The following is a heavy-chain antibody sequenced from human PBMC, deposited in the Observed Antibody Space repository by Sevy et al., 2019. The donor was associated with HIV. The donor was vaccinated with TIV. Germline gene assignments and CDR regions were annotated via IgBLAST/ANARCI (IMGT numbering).Heavy chain of an antibody. V-gene: IGHV3-49*04. Sequence: GGSLRLSCTASGFTFGDYCMSWVRQAPGKGLEWVAFLKSDVYGGTVDHAASVRGRFVISRDDSKTIAYLQMNDLKTVDTGVYYGTRGKAAQSIFDYWGQGALVTVSS. CDR1: GFTFGDYC. CDR2: LKSDVYGGTV. J-gene: IGHJ4*02. CDR3: TRGKAAQSIFDY. D-gene: IGHD1-26*01.